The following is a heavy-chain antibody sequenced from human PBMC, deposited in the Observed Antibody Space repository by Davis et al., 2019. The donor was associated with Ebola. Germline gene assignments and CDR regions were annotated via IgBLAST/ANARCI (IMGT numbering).Heavy chain of an antibody. CDR2: INHSGNT. CDR3: ARYYCSGGKCYYFDY. J-gene: IGHJ4*01. CDR1: GGSIISSSYY. Sequence: SETLSLTCNVSGGSIISSSYYWIWIRQPPGKGLEWIGEINHSGNTNFSPSLKSRVTISVDTSKNQFSLKLTSVTAADTAVYYCARYYCSGGKCYYFDYWGHGTLVTVSS. D-gene: IGHD2-15*01. V-gene: IGHV4-39*07.